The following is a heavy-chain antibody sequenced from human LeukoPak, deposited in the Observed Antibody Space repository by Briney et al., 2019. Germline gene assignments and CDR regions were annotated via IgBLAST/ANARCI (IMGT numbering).Heavy chain of an antibody. J-gene: IGHJ4*02. CDR3: ATSMVRGVTNDY. D-gene: IGHD3-10*01. CDR2: VDPEDGET. V-gene: IGHV1-69-2*01. CDR1: GYTFTDYY. Sequence: ASVKVSCKGSGYTFTDYYMHWVQQAPGKGLEWVGLVDPEDGETIYAEKFQGRVTITADTSTDTAYMELSSLRSEDTAVYYCATSMVRGVTNDYWGQGTLVTVSS.